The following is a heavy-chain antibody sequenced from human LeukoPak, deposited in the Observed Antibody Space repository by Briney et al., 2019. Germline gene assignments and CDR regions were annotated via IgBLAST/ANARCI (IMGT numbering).Heavy chain of an antibody. CDR3: AREIAAVGTGNFDF. Sequence: ASVKVSCKASGYTFNGYYMHWVRQAPGQGLEWMGWINPNSGGTNYAQKFQGRVTMTRDTSISTAYMEVSGLRSDDTAVYYCAREIAAVGTGNFDFWGQGTLVTVSS. J-gene: IGHJ4*02. CDR1: GYTFNGYY. D-gene: IGHD6-13*01. CDR2: INPNSGGT. V-gene: IGHV1-2*02.